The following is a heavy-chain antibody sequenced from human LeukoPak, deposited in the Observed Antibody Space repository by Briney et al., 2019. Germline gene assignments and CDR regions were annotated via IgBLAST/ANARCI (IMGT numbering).Heavy chain of an antibody. V-gene: IGHV4-39*07. CDR1: GGSISGSSYY. Sequence: SETLSLTCTVSGGSISGSSYYWGWIRQPPGKGLEWIGSIYYSGSTYYNPSLKSRVTISVDTSKNQFSLKLSSVTAADTAVYYCARVDSSGYIIAFDIWGQGTMVTVSS. D-gene: IGHD3-22*01. CDR3: ARVDSSGYIIAFDI. CDR2: IYYSGST. J-gene: IGHJ3*02.